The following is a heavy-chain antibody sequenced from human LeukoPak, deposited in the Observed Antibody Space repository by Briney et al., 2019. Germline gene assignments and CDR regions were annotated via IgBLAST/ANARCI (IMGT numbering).Heavy chain of an antibody. CDR1: GFTFSSYS. Sequence: PGGSLRLSCAASGFTFSSYSMNWVRQAPGKGLEWVSSISSSSSYIYYADSVKGRFTISRDNAKNSLYLQMNSLRAEDTAVYYCARGREYFDWLPYQYCYYYMDVWGKGTTVTVSS. V-gene: IGHV3-21*01. CDR3: ARGREYFDWLPYQYCYYYMDV. J-gene: IGHJ6*03. D-gene: IGHD3-9*01. CDR2: ISSSSSYI.